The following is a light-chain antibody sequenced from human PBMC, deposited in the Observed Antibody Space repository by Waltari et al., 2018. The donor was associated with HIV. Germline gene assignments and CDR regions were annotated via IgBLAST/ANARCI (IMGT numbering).Light chain of an antibody. CDR1: SSDVGDYNY. CDR2: DVS. J-gene: IGLJ1*01. Sequence: QSALTQPASVSGPPGQSITISCTGTSSDVGDYNYVSWYQQHPGKAPKLIIYDVSNRPSGVSNRFSGSKSGNTASLTISGLQTEDEADYYCSSYTSSSTRVFGTGTKVTVL. V-gene: IGLV2-14*01. CDR3: SSYTSSSTRV.